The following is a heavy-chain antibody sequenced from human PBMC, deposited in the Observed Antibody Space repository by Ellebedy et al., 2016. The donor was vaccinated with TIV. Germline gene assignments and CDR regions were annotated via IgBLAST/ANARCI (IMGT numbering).Heavy chain of an antibody. Sequence: GESLKISCAASGFTFSSYAMSWVRQAPGKGLEWVSAISGSGGSTYYADSVKGRFTISRDNAKNSLFLQMTSLRAEDTAVYYCARKVPAPTTVPPNWYFDLWGRGTLVIVSS. V-gene: IGHV3-23*01. D-gene: IGHD4-17*01. CDR2: ISGSGGST. CDR3: ARKVPAPTTVPPNWYFDL. CDR1: GFTFSSYA. J-gene: IGHJ2*01.